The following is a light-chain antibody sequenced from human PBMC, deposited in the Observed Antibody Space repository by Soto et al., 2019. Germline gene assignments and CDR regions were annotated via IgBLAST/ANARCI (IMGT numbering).Light chain of an antibody. CDR3: HEYNVDWT. CDR1: QSISSG. Sequence: DIQMTQSPSTLSASVGDRVTITCRASQSISSGLAWYQQKPGKAPKLLIYKASTLESGVPSRFSGSGSGTEFTLTISSLQPDDFATYYCHEYNVDWTFGQGTKVEIK. V-gene: IGKV1-5*03. CDR2: KAS. J-gene: IGKJ1*01.